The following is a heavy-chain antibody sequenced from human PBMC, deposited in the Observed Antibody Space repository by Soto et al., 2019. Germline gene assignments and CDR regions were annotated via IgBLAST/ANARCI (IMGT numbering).Heavy chain of an antibody. CDR3: ARNEVIGYYYYGMDV. CDR1: GYSFTSYW. D-gene: IGHD3-16*02. J-gene: IGHJ6*02. Sequence: PGESLKISCKGSGYSFTSYWISWVRQMPGKGLEWMGRIDPSDSYTNYSPSFQGHVTISADKSISTAYLQWSSLKASDTAMYYCARNEVIGYYYYGMDVWGQGTTVTVSS. CDR2: IDPSDSYT. V-gene: IGHV5-10-1*01.